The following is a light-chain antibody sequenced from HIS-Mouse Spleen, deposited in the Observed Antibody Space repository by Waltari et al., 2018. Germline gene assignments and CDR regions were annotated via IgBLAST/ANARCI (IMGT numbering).Light chain of an antibody. CDR3: SSYTSSSTAV. CDR1: SSDVAGYNY. V-gene: IGLV2-14*03. CDR2: DVS. Sequence: QSALTQPASVSGSPGQSITISCTGTSSDVAGYNYVPWYQQHPGKAPKLMIYDVSNRPSGVSNRFSGSKSGNTASLTISGLQAEDEADYYCSSYTSSSTAVFGGGTKLTVL. J-gene: IGLJ2*01.